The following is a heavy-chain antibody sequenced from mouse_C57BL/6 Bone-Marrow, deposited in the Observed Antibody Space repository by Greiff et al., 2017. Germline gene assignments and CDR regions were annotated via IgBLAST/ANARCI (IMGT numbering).Heavy chain of an antibody. CDR1: GYAFSSSW. Sequence: QVQLQQSGPELVKPGASVKISCKASGYAFSSSWMNWVKQRPGKGLEWIGRIYPGDGDTNYNGKFKGKATLTADKSSSTAYMQLSSLTSEDSAVYFCARGLRGAYWGQGTLVTVSA. CDR3: ARGLRGAY. V-gene: IGHV1-82*01. J-gene: IGHJ3*01. D-gene: IGHD2-4*01. CDR2: IYPGDGDT.